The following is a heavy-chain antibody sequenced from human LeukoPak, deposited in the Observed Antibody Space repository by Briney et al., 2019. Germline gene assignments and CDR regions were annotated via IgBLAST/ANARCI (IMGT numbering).Heavy chain of an antibody. CDR2: IYYSGST. Sequence: SETLSLTCTVSGGSISSYYWSWIRQPPGKGLEWIGNIYYSGSTNYNPSLKSRVTISVDTSKNQFSLKLSSVTAADTAVYYCARRVEMATIDYYYYYMDVWGKGTTVTISS. V-gene: IGHV4-59*01. D-gene: IGHD5-24*01. CDR1: GGSISSYY. CDR3: ARRVEMATIDYYYYYMDV. J-gene: IGHJ6*03.